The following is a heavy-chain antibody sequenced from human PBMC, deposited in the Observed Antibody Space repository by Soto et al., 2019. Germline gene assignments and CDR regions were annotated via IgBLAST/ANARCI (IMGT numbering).Heavy chain of an antibody. Sequence: QVQLVQSGPEVKRPGATVQVSCKASGYNFTNYVIIWVRQAPAQGRDWMGWISAYSGNTEYAQKVQGRVIMTKDTPTTTGYMELMRLRYDGTAVYYCARMSGGSYGAYEFADCGQGPLVSVSS. D-gene: IGHD3-16*01. V-gene: IGHV1-18*01. CDR2: ISAYSGNT. CDR3: ARMSGGSYGAYEFAD. CDR1: GYNFTNYV. J-gene: IGHJ4*02.